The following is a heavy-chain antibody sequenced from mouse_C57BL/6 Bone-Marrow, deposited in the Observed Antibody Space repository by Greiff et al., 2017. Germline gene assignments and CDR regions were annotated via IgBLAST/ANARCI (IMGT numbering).Heavy chain of an antibody. V-gene: IGHV1-7*01. CDR3: ASHYYDYDGAWFAY. D-gene: IGHD2-4*01. CDR1: GYTFTSYW. Sequence: VQLQQSGAELAKPGASVKLSCKASGYTFTSYWMHWVKQRPGQGLEWIGYINPSRGYTKYNQKFKDKATLTADKSSSTAYMQLSSLTYEDSAVYYCASHYYDYDGAWFAYWGQGTLVTVSA. CDR2: INPSRGYT. J-gene: IGHJ3*01.